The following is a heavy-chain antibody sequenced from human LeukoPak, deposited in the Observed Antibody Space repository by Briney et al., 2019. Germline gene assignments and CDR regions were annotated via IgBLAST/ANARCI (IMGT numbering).Heavy chain of an antibody. CDR1: GFSFSGYW. CDR3: ARDQRDYDFWSGSNYFYYYMDV. Sequence: PGGSLRLSCAGSGFSFSGYWMSWVRLAPGKGLEWVANIKQDDSEKYYVDSVKGRFTISRDNARHSLYLQMNSLRAEDTAVYYCARDQRDYDFWSGSNYFYYYMDVWGKGTTVTVSS. CDR2: IKQDDSEK. D-gene: IGHD3-3*01. J-gene: IGHJ6*03. V-gene: IGHV3-7*01.